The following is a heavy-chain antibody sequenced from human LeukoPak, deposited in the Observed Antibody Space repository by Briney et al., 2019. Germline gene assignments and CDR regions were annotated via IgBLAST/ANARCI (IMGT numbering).Heavy chain of an antibody. CDR2: IYYSGST. CDR3: AMFSGWSKSFDY. V-gene: IGHV4-59*01. D-gene: IGHD6-19*01. CDR1: MSSYY. J-gene: IGHJ4*02. Sequence: SETLSLTCTVSMSSYYWSWIRQPPGNELEGIGYIYYSGSTNYNPSFRSRVTISVDTSKNQFSLKRSAMTDADTAVYYCAMFSGWSKSFDYWGQGTLVTVSS.